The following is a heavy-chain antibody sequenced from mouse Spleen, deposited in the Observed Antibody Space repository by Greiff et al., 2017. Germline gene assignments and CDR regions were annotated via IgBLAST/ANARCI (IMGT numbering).Heavy chain of an antibody. V-gene: IGHV5-9*04. CDR2: ISSGGGNT. D-gene: IGHD5-1*01. J-gene: IGHJ4*01. CDR1: GFTFSSYT. Sequence: EVKLVESGGGLVKPGGSLKLSCAASGFTFSSYTMSWVRQTPAKRLEWVATISSGGGNTYYPDSVKGRFTISRDNARNTLYLQMSSLRSEDTAMYYCARLTEYPYYAMDYWGQGTSVTVSS. CDR3: ARLTEYPYYAMDY.